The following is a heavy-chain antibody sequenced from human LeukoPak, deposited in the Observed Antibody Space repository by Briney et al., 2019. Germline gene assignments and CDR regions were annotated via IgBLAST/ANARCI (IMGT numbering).Heavy chain of an antibody. CDR1: GGSFSGYY. V-gene: IGHV4-34*01. CDR2: INHSGST. Sequence: PSETLSLTCAVYGGSFSGYYWSWIRQPPGKGLEWIGEINHSGSTNYNPSLKSRVPISVDTSKTQFSLKLSSVTAADTAVYYCARGRHQLYSSRRGAWYFDLWGRGTLVTVSS. D-gene: IGHD6-13*01. CDR3: ARGRHQLYSSRRGAWYFDL. J-gene: IGHJ2*01.